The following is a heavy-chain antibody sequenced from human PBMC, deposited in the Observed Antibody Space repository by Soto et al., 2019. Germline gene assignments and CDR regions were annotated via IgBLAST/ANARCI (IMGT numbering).Heavy chain of an antibody. V-gene: IGHV3-53*01. CDR3: ARGPKQLAFSRRKYIEFYFDY. CDR2: IYTNGNT. CDR1: GFSVGDNH. D-gene: IGHD1-1*01. Sequence: GGSLRLSCAATGFSVGDNHMNWVRQTPGKGLEWVSIIYTNGNTYYTDSVKGRFTISRDNSKDTLYLQMNNLRLEDTAVYYCARGPKQLAFSRRKYIEFYFDYWGRGTLVTVSS. J-gene: IGHJ4*02.